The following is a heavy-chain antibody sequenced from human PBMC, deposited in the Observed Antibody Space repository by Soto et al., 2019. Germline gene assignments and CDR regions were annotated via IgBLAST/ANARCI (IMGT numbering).Heavy chain of an antibody. CDR1: GDSITSGGYY. CDR2: IYYSGVT. D-gene: IGHD3-10*01. V-gene: IGHV4-31*03. Sequence: QVQLQESGPGLVKPSQTLSLTCTVSGDSITSGGYYWTWIRQHPGKGLEWIGYIYYSGVTYYNPSLKSRVTISVDTSKNQFSLKLSSMTAADTAVYFCARDLRGRGSGRFGPWGQGTLVTVSS. CDR3: ARDLRGRGSGRFGP. J-gene: IGHJ5*02.